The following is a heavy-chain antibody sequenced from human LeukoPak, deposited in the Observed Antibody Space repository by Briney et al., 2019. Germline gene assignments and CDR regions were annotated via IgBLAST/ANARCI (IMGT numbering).Heavy chain of an antibody. V-gene: IGHV1-18*01. Sequence: ASVTVSCKASGYTFTIYGVSWVRQAPGQGLEWIGWISAYNGNTNYAQKLQGRVTMTTDTSTSTAYMELRSLRSDDTAVYYCARGPAIEMATITIDYWGQGTLVTVS. CDR1: GYTFTIYG. CDR2: ISAYNGNT. J-gene: IGHJ4*02. D-gene: IGHD5-24*01. CDR3: ARGPAIEMATITIDY.